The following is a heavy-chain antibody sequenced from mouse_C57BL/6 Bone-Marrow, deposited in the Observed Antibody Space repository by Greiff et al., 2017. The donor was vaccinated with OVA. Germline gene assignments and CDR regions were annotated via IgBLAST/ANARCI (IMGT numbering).Heavy chain of an antibody. J-gene: IGHJ3*01. CDR3: ARIYGYDVEGFAY. CDR2: IWTGGGT. CDR1: GFSFTSYA. V-gene: IGHV2-9-1*01. Sequence: VQLQESGPGLVAPSQSLSITCTVSGFSFTSYAISWVRQPPGQGLEWLGVIWTGGGTNYNSALKSRLGISKANSNSQVFLKMNSLQTGDTARYYCARIYGYDVEGFAYWGQGTLVTVSA. D-gene: IGHD2-2*01.